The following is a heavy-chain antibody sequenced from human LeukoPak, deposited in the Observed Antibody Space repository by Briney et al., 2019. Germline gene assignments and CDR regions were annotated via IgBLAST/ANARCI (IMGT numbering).Heavy chain of an antibody. Sequence: SETLSLTCTVSGGSISSGSYYWSWIRQPPGKGLEWIGEINHSGSTNYNPSLKSRVTISVDTSKNQFSLKLSSVTAADTAVYYCARRTIARVAAAGTFGYWGQGTLVTVSS. CDR3: ARRTIARVAAAGTFGY. CDR2: INHSGST. V-gene: IGHV4-39*07. CDR1: GGSISSGSYY. D-gene: IGHD6-13*01. J-gene: IGHJ4*02.